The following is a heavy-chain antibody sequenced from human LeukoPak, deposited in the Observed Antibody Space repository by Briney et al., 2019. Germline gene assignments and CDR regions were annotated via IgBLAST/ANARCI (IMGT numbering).Heavy chain of an antibody. CDR3: AKCYDFWSGYLWY. D-gene: IGHD3-3*01. J-gene: IGHJ4*02. CDR1: GFTFSSYA. CDR2: ISGSGGST. V-gene: IGHV3-23*01. Sequence: GGSLRLSCAASGFTFSSYAMSWVRQAPGKGLEWVPAISGSGGSTYYADSVKGRFTISRDNSKNTLYLQVNSLRAEDTAVYYCAKCYDFWSGYLWYWGQGTLVTVSS.